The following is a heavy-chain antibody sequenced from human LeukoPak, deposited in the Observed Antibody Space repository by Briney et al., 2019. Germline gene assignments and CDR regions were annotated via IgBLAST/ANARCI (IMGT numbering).Heavy chain of an antibody. CDR3: ARVTGSIDY. J-gene: IGHJ4*02. CDR1: GYTFTSYD. CDR2: TNPKGGNT. Sequence: GASVKVSCRASGYTFTSYDINWVRQATGQGLEWMGWTNPKGGNTGYAQKFQGRVTMTRDTSISTAYMELSSLRSEDTAVYYCARVTGSIDYWGQGTLVTVSS. D-gene: IGHD1-26*01. V-gene: IGHV1-8*01.